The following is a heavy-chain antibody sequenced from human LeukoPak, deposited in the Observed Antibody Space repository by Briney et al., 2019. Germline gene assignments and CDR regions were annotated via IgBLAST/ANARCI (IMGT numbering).Heavy chain of an antibody. CDR3: ARVGASNSGHY. V-gene: IGHV1-18*01. Sequence: ASVKVSCKASGYTFTSYGISWARQAPGQGLEWMGWISAYNGNTNYAKKFQGRVTMTTDTSTTTAYMELRSLISDDTAVYYCARVGASNSGHYWGQGTLVTVSS. J-gene: IGHJ4*02. CDR2: ISAYNGNT. D-gene: IGHD2-2*01. CDR1: GYTFTSYG.